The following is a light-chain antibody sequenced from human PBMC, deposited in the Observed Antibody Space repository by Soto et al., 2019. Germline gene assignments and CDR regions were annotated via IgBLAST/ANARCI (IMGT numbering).Light chain of an antibody. J-gene: IGKJ1*01. CDR1: QGIIGS. CDR3: QKYDSAPQT. Sequence: DIQMTQSPSSLSASVGDRVTITCRASQGIIGSLAWYQQKPGKPPKLLIYGASTLPSGVPSRISGCGAWTAFSLTISSLQPEDVATYYCQKYDSAPQTFGPGTNVEIK. CDR2: GAS. V-gene: IGKV1-27*01.